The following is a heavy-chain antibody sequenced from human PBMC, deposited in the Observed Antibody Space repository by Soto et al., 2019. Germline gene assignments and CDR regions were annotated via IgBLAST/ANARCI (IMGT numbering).Heavy chain of an antibody. D-gene: IGHD4-17*01. CDR2: INHSGST. V-gene: IGHV4-34*01. J-gene: IGHJ4*02. CDR1: GGSFSGYY. CDR3: ARPLFYGDYGY. Sequence: SETLSLTCAVYGGSFSGYYWSWIRQPPGKGLEWIGEINHSGSTNYNPSLKSRVTISVDTSKNQFSLKLSSVTAADTAVYYCARPLFYGDYGYWGQGTLVTVSS.